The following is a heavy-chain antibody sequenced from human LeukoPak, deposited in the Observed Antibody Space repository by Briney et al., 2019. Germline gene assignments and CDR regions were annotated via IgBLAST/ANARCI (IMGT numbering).Heavy chain of an antibody. D-gene: IGHD2-15*01. CDR1: GYSFTSYW. V-gene: IGHV5-51*01. CDR2: ICPGDSDT. Sequence: GESLKISCKGSGYSFTSYWIGWVRQMPGKGLEWMGIICPGDSDTRYSPSFQGQVTISADKSISTAYLQWSSLKASDTAMYYCARQVVVAATGAKYLDPWGQGTLVTVSS. J-gene: IGHJ5*02. CDR3: ARQVVVAATGAKYLDP.